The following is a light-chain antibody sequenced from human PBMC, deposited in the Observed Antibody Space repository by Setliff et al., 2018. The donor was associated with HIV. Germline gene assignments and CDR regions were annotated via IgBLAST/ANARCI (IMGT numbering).Light chain of an antibody. Sequence: SYELTQPPSVSVAPGKTARITCGGNNIGSKSVHWYQQKPGQAPVLVVYDDNDRPSGIPERFSGSNSGNTATLTISRVEAGDEADYYYQVWDSSSDHHVFGTGTKVTVL. J-gene: IGLJ1*01. V-gene: IGLV3-21*03. CDR3: QVWDSSSDHHV. CDR2: DDN. CDR1: NIGSKS.